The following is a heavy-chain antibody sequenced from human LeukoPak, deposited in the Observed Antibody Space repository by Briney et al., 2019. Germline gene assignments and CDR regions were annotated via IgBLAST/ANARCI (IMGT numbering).Heavy chain of an antibody. D-gene: IGHD1-26*01. CDR1: GFTFSSCA. CDR2: ISYDGSNK. CDR3: ARDVTLLLDY. J-gene: IGHJ4*02. Sequence: PGGSLRLSCAASGFTFSSCAMHWVRQAPGKGLEWVAVISYDGSNKYYADSVKGRFTISRDNSKNTLYLQMNSLRAEDTAVYYCARDVTLLLDYWGQGTLVTVSS. V-gene: IGHV3-30-3*01.